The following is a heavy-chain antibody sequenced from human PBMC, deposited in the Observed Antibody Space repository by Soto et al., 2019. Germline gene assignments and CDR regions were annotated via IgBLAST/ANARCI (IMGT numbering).Heavy chain of an antibody. CDR1: GYAFTTYG. V-gene: IGHV1-18*01. Sequence: QVHLVQSGAEVKKPGASVKVSCKGSGYAFTTYGITWVRQDPGQGLEWMGWISAHNGNTNYAQKLQGRVTVTRDTSTSTAYMELRSLRSDDTAVYYCARGRYGDYWSQGSLVTVSS. CDR2: ISAHNGNT. CDR3: ARGRYGDY. J-gene: IGHJ4*02. D-gene: IGHD1-1*01.